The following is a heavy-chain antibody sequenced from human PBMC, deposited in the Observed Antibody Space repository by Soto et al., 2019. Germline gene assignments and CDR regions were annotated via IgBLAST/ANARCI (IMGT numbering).Heavy chain of an antibody. J-gene: IGHJ5*02. D-gene: IGHD3-22*01. Sequence: SETLSLTCTVSGGSISSGGYYWSWIRQHPGKGLEWIGYIYYSGSTYYNPSLESRVTISVDTSKNQFSLKLSSVTAADTAVYYCASAYDSSGYYINWFDPWGQGTLVTVSS. CDR3: ASAYDSSGYYINWFDP. CDR1: GGSISSGGYY. CDR2: IYYSGST. V-gene: IGHV4-31*03.